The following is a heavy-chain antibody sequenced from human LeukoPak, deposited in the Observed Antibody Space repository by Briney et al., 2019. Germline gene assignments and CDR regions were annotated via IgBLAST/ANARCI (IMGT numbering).Heavy chain of an antibody. Sequence: GGSLRLSCAASGFTFSSYSMNWVRQAPGKGLEWVSYISSSSSTIYYADSVKGRFTISRDNAKNSLYLQMNSLRAEDTAVYYCARDEVVSRSSWSSVYFDYWGQGTLVTVSS. J-gene: IGHJ4*02. V-gene: IGHV3-48*04. CDR1: GFTFSSYS. CDR2: ISSSSSTI. D-gene: IGHD6-13*01. CDR3: ARDEVVSRSSWSSVYFDY.